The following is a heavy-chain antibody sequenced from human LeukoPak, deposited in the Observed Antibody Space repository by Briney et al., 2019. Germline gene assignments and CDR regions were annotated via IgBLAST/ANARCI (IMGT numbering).Heavy chain of an antibody. CDR1: GGSISSYY. CDR2: IYYSGST. V-gene: IGHV4-59*01. CDR3: ARVGGTYYGVGASIDY. D-gene: IGHD2-15*01. J-gene: IGHJ4*02. Sequence: PSETLSLTYTVSGGSISSYYWSWIRQPPGKGLEWIGYIYYSGSTNYNPSLKSRVTISVDTSKNQFSLKLSSVTAADTAVYYCARVGGTYYGVGASIDYWGQGTLVTVSS.